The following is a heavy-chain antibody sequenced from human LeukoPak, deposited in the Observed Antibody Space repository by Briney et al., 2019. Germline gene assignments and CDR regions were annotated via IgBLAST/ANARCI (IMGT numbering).Heavy chain of an antibody. CDR1: GGSISSYY. CDR3: ARVRIAAAGKYYFDY. J-gene: IGHJ4*02. Sequence: SETLSLTCTVSGGSISSYYWSWIRQPPGKGLEWIGYIYYSGSTNYNPSLKSRVTISVDTSKNQFSLKLSSVTAADTAVYYCARVRIAAAGKYYFDYWGQGTLVTVSS. D-gene: IGHD6-13*01. V-gene: IGHV4-59*01. CDR2: IYYSGST.